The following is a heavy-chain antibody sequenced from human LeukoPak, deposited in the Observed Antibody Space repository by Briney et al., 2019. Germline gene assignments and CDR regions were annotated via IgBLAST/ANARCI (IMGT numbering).Heavy chain of an antibody. CDR2: VTGSGGAT. J-gene: IGHJ4*02. D-gene: IGHD6-25*01. Sequence: PEGSLRLSCGASGFTFSTYAMSWVRQAPGKGLEWVSGVTGSGGATYYADSVKGRFSISRDNSKNTVYLQMNSLRVEDTAIYYCAKDLSQRLLRGDFDSWGQGALVSVSS. CDR1: GFTFSTYA. V-gene: IGHV3-23*01. CDR3: AKDLSQRLLRGDFDS.